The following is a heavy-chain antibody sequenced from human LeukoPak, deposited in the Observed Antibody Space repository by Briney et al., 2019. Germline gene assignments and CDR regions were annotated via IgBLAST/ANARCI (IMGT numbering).Heavy chain of an antibody. CDR2: INWNGAST. D-gene: IGHD3-10*01. CDR3: VRNKYGGIIDYMDV. CDR1: GFSFDDHA. V-gene: IGHV3-20*04. J-gene: IGHJ3*01. Sequence: GGSLRLSCDASGFSFDDHAMNWVRQGPRKGLEWISVINWNGASTDYADSVKGRFTISRDNAKNSLYLQMTNLRADDTALYYCVRNKYGGIIDYMDVWGQGTMVTVSS.